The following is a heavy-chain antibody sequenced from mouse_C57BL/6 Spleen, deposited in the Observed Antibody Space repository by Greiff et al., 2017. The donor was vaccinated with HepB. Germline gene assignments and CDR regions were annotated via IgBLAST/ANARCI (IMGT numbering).Heavy chain of an antibody. V-gene: IGHV14-2*01. CDR2: IDPEDGET. CDR1: GFNIKDYY. Sequence: VQLQQSGAELVKPGASVKLSCTASGFNIKDYYMHWVKQRTEQGLEWIGRIDPEDGETKYAPKFQGKATITADTSSNTAYLQLSSLTSEDTAVYYCARHYDYDGAWFAYWGQGTLVTVSA. CDR3: ARHYDYDGAWFAY. J-gene: IGHJ3*01. D-gene: IGHD2-4*01.